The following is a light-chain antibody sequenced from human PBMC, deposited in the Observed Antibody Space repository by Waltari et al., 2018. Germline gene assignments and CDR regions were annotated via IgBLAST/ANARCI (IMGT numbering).Light chain of an antibody. CDR3: QQYDGEVVT. J-gene: IGKJ4*01. Sequence: EIVLTQSPGTLSLSPGDRATLSCRASQSVTSLSLTWYQQKLGQAPRLLIYGTSSRATGIPDRFSGSGSVTDFTLTISRLEPEDFAVYYCQQYDGEVVTFGGGTKVEI. CDR2: GTS. CDR1: QSVTSLS. V-gene: IGKV3-20*01.